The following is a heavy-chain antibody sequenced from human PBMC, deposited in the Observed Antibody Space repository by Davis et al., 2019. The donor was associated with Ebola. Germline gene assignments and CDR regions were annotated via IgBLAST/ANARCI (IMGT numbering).Heavy chain of an antibody. CDR1: GYTFTSYA. D-gene: IGHD3-16*02. J-gene: IGHJ3*02. CDR3: ARDLIGITFGGVIAFDAFDI. V-gene: IGHV1-3*01. CDR2: INAGNGNT. Sequence: ASVKVSCKASGYTFTSYAMHWVRQAPGQRLEWMGWINAGNGNTKYSQKFQGRVTITRDTSASTAYMELSSLRSEETAVYYCARDLIGITFGGVIAFDAFDIWGQGTMVTVSS.